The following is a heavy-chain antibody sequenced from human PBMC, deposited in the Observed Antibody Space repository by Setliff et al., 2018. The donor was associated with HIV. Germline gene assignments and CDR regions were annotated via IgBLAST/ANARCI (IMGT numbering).Heavy chain of an antibody. CDR1: GGSISSGNYY. J-gene: IGHJ4*02. Sequence: NPSETLSLTCTVSGGSISSGNYYWSWIRQAAGKGLEWIGRIYTSESANYNPSLKSRVTISVDTFKNQFSLKLSSVTVAGTALYYCGRDEHGFNSNWYGVGWGQGTLVTVSS. V-gene: IGHV4-61*02. CDR3: GRDEHGFNSNWYGVG. CDR2: IYTSESA. D-gene: IGHD6-13*01.